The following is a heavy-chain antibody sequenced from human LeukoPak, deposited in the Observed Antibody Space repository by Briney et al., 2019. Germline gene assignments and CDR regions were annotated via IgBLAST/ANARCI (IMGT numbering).Heavy chain of an antibody. CDR2: ISRSXSYI. CDR1: XTXRXXX. J-gene: IGHJ6*04. D-gene: IGHD2-2*01. V-gene: IGHV3-21*01. CDR3: AKDLDEVVPAAPTYYYYGMDV. Sequence: XTXRXXXMXXVRQAPGKGREGVSSISRSXSYIYYADSVKGRFTISRDNAKNTLYLQMNSLRAEDTAVYYCAKDLDEVVPAAPTYYYYGMDVWGKGTTVTVSS.